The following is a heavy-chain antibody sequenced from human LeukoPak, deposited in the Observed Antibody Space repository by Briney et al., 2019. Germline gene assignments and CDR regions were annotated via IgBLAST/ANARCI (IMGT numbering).Heavy chain of an antibody. D-gene: IGHD1-20*01. J-gene: IGHJ4*02. V-gene: IGHV5-51*01. Sequence: KVSCKGSGYSFTNYWIGWVRQMSGKGLEWMGIIYPGDSDTRYSPSFQGQVTISADKSISTAYLQWSSLKASDTAMYYCARSHYNWNPRDFDYWGQGTLVTVSS. CDR2: IYPGDSDT. CDR1: GYSFTNYW. CDR3: ARSHYNWNPRDFDY.